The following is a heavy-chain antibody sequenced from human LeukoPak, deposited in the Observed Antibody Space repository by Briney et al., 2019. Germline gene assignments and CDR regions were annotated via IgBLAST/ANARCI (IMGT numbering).Heavy chain of an antibody. D-gene: IGHD1-26*01. J-gene: IGHJ4*02. V-gene: IGHV1-2*02. CDR2: INPNSGGT. CDR1: GYTFTGYY. Sequence: ASVKVSCKASGYTFTGYYMHWVRQAPGQGLEWMGWINPNSGGTNYAQKFQGRVTMTRDTSISTAYMELSRLRSDDTAVYYCAREFLTWELLPDREPYFDYWGQGTLVTVSS. CDR3: AREFLTWELLPDREPYFDY.